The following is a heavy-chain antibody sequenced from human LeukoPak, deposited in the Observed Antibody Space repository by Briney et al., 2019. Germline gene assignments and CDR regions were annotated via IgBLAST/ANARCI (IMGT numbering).Heavy chain of an antibody. CDR2: ISAYNGNT. J-gene: IGHJ6*03. Sequence: GESLKISCKASGYTFTSYAMNWVRQAPGQGLEWMGWISAYNGNTNYAQKLQGRVTMTTDTSTSTAYMELRSLRSDDTAVYYCAREGGLYGDYPSYYYYYMDVWGKGTTVTVSS. V-gene: IGHV1-18*01. CDR1: GYTFTSYA. D-gene: IGHD4-17*01. CDR3: AREGGLYGDYPSYYYYYMDV.